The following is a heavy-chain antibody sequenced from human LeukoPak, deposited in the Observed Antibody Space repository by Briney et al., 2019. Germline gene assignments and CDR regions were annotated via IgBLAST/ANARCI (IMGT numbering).Heavy chain of an antibody. V-gene: IGHV1-3*01. J-gene: IGHJ4*02. CDR3: ATKGHYYDSSGYYSIYDY. D-gene: IGHD3-22*01. Sequence: KFQGRVTITRDTSASTAYMELSSLRSEDTAVYYCATKGHYYDSSGYYSIYDYWGQGTLVTVSS.